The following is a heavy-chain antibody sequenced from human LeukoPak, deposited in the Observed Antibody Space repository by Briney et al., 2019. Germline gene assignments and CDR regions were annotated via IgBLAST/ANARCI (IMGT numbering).Heavy chain of an antibody. V-gene: IGHV3-48*04. J-gene: IGHJ4*02. CDR2: VGISSGNT. CDR1: GFTFSDYS. D-gene: IGHD5-12*01. Sequence: GGSLRLSCGASGFTFSDYSMNWVRQAPGKGLEWISYVGISSGNTKYAASVKGRFTISGDSAKNSVSLQMNNLRVEDTAVYYCARDHRYAFDNWGQGTLVTVSS. CDR3: ARDHRYAFDN.